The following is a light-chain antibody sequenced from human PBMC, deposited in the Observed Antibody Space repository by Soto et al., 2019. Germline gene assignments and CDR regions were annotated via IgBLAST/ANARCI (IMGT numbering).Light chain of an antibody. CDR1: SSNIGSNY. CDR2: RNN. J-gene: IGLJ1*01. CDR3: AAWDDSLSGPV. V-gene: IGLV1-47*01. Sequence: QSALTQPPSASGTRGQMVTSSCSGSSSNIGSNYVYWYQQLPGTAPKLLIYRNNQRPSGVPDRFSGSKSGTSASLAISGLRSEDEADYYCAAWDDSLSGPVFGTGTKVTVL.